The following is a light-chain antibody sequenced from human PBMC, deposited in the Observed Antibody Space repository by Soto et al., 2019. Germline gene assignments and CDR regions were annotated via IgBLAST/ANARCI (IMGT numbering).Light chain of an antibody. J-gene: IGKJ4*01. V-gene: IGKV3-15*01. Sequence: EILMTQSPATLSVSPGERATISGRASQYIYINLTWYQQKPVQAPKLLIYGASTRASGIPARFSGSGSGTEFTLTISSLQSEDFAVYYCQQYNKWPLTFGGGTKVDIK. CDR2: GAS. CDR3: QQYNKWPLT. CDR1: QYIYIN.